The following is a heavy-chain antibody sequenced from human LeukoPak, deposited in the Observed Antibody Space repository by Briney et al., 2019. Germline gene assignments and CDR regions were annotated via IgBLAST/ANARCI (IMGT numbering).Heavy chain of an antibody. CDR1: GLTFSSYS. CDR2: ISSSSSYI. J-gene: IGHJ3*02. CDR3: AREGLGDFWSYDAFDI. Sequence: SGGSLRLSCAASGLTFSSYSMNWVRQAPGKGLEWVSSISSSSSYIYYADSVKGRFTMSRDNAKNSLYLQMNSLRAEDTAVYYCAREGLGDFWSYDAFDIWGQGTMVTVSS. V-gene: IGHV3-21*01. D-gene: IGHD3-3*01.